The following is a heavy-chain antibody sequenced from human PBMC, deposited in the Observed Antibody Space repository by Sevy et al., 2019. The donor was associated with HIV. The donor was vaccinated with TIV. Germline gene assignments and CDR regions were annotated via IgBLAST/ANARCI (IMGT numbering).Heavy chain of an antibody. V-gene: IGHV3-73*01. Sequence: GGSLRLSCAASGFTFSGSAMHWVRQASGKGLEWVGRIRSKANSYATEYAASVKGRFTISRDDSKNTGYLQMNSLKTEDTAVYYCTRRSIAVAGSDAFDIWGQGTMVTVSS. J-gene: IGHJ3*02. CDR2: IRSKANSYAT. CDR1: GFTFSGSA. D-gene: IGHD6-19*01. CDR3: TRRSIAVAGSDAFDI.